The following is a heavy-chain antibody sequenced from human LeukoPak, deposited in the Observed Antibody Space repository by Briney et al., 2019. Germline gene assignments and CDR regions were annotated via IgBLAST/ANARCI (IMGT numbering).Heavy chain of an antibody. J-gene: IGHJ1*01. CDR1: GFSISNNG. CDR3: AKWPHCSSTSCYRSEEKYFQH. D-gene: IGHD2-2*01. Sequence: GGSLRLSCAASGFSISNNGISWVRQAPGKRLEWVSGISGSGDVTWYADSVKGRFTISRDNSKNTLYLQMNSLRAEDTAVYYCAKWPHCSSTSCYRSEEKYFQHWGQGTLVTVSS. V-gene: IGHV3-23*01. CDR2: ISGSGDVT.